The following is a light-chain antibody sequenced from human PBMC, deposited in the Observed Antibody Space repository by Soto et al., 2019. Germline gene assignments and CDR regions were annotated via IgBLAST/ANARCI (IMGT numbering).Light chain of an antibody. Sequence: QSALTQPASVSGSPGQSITISCTGTSSDVGGYNYVSWYQQHPGEAPKLMIYDVSNRTSGVSNRFSGSKSGNTASLTISGLQAEDEADYYCSSYTSSSTLDFGTGTKLTVL. V-gene: IGLV2-14*01. CDR2: DVS. CDR1: SSDVGGYNY. CDR3: SSYTSSSTLD. J-gene: IGLJ1*01.